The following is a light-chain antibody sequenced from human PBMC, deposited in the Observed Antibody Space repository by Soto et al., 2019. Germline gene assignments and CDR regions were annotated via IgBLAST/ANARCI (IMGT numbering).Light chain of an antibody. Sequence: DIQMTQSQSSLSASVGDRVTITCRASQSFSSYLNWYQQKPGKAPQLLIYAAASLQSGVPSRFSGSGSGTDFTLTISSLQPADFATYYCQQRYSTPRTFGQGTKVEIK. J-gene: IGKJ1*01. CDR3: QQRYSTPRT. V-gene: IGKV1-39*01. CDR1: QSFSSY. CDR2: AAA.